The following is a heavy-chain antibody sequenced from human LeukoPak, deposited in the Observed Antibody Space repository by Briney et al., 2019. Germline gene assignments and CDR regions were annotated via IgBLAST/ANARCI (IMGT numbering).Heavy chain of an antibody. J-gene: IGHJ6*03. CDR2: INSDGRNI. D-gene: IGHD1-1*01. V-gene: IGHV3-74*03. Sequence: GGSLRLSCAASGFSFSDYWMHWVRQAPGKGLVWVSRINSDGRNIAYADSVKGRFTISRDNAKNTLYLEMNSLTIEDTAVYYCARAISWNGAQGHMDVWGKGTTVTVS. CDR1: GFSFSDYW. CDR3: ARAISWNGAQGHMDV.